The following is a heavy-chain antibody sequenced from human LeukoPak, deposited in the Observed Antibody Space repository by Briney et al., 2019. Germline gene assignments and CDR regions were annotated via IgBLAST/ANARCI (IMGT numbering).Heavy chain of an antibody. Sequence: PSETLSLTCTVSGGSISSSSYYWGWIRQPPGKGLEWIGEIDHSGSTNYNPYLKSRVTISLDKSNNQFSLKLSSVTAADTAVYYCARAPYLSSGSWGQGTLVAVSS. CDR2: IDHSGST. J-gene: IGHJ3*01. CDR3: ARAPYLSSGS. D-gene: IGHD3-22*01. CDR1: GGSISSSSYY. V-gene: IGHV4-61*05.